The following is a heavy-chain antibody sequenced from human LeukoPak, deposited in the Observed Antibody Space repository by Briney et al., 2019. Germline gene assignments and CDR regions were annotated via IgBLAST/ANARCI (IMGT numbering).Heavy chain of an antibody. Sequence: GGSLRLSCAASGFTFSSYAMSWVRQAPGKGLEWVSAISGSGGSTYYADSVKGRFTISRDNSKNTLYVQMNSQRAEDTAVYYCAKEQRLYCSSPFDYWGQGTLVTVSS. CDR1: GFTFSSYA. J-gene: IGHJ4*02. D-gene: IGHD6-13*01. V-gene: IGHV3-23*01. CDR3: AKEQRLYCSSPFDY. CDR2: ISGSGGST.